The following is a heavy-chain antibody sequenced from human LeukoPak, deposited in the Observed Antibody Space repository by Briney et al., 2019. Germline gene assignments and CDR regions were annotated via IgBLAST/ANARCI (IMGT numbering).Heavy chain of an antibody. J-gene: IGHJ4*02. CDR2: MSSDGSNK. D-gene: IGHD3-10*01. CDR3: AKDHLETMVRAHDY. CDR1: RFTFSSYG. Sequence: QPGRSLRLSCAASRFTFSSYGMHWVRQAPGRGLEWVAVMSSDGSNKYYADSVKGRFAISRDNSKNTLYLQTNSLRAEDTAVYYCAKDHLETMVRAHDYWGQGTLVTVSS. V-gene: IGHV3-30*18.